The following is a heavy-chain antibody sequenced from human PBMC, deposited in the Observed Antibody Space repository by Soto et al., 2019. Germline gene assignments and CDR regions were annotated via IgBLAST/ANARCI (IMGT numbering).Heavy chain of an antibody. CDR3: ASPRPSDIVLMVYATDAFEI. D-gene: IGHD2-8*01. Sequence: PGGSLRLSCAASGFTFSSYSMNWVRQAPGKGLEWVSSISSSSSYIYYADSVKGRFTISRDNAKNSLYLQMNSLRAEDTAVYYCASPRPSDIVLMVYATDAFEIWGQGTMVTVSS. CDR1: GFTFSSYS. CDR2: ISSSSSYI. V-gene: IGHV3-21*01. J-gene: IGHJ3*02.